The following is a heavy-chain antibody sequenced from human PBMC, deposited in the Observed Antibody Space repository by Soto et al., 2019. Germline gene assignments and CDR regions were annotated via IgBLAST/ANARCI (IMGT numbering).Heavy chain of an antibody. Sequence: SETLSLTCTVASGSISSSSYYWGWIRQPPGKGLEWIGSIYYSGSTYYNPSLKSRVTISVDTSKNQFSLKLSSVTAADTAVYYCARHPVVAATRSTYYYYMDVWGKGTTVTVSS. D-gene: IGHD2-15*01. CDR2: IYYSGST. J-gene: IGHJ6*03. CDR1: SGSISSSSYY. V-gene: IGHV4-39*01. CDR3: ARHPVVAATRSTYYYYMDV.